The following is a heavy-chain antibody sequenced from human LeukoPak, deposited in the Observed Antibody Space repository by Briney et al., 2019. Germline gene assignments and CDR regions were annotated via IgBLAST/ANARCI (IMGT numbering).Heavy chain of an antibody. Sequence: ASVKVSCKASGYTFTSYAMNWVRQAPGQGLEWMGWINTNTGNPTYAQGFTGRFVFSLDTSVSTAYLQISSLKAEDTAVYYCARDSTCSGGSCYSDYYYYYYGMDVWGQGTTVTVSS. CDR3: ARDSTCSGGSCYSDYYYYYYGMDV. CDR2: INTNTGNP. V-gene: IGHV7-4-1*02. J-gene: IGHJ6*02. D-gene: IGHD2-15*01. CDR1: GYTFTSYA.